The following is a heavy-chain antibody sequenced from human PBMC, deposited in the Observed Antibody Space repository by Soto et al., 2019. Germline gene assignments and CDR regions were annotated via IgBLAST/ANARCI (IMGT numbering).Heavy chain of an antibody. J-gene: IGHJ6*02. CDR1: GYSFTSYW. V-gene: IGHV5-51*01. CDR2: IYPGDSDT. D-gene: IGHD5-12*01. Sequence: GESLKISCKCSGYSFTSYWIGWVRQMPGKGLEWMGIIYPGDSDTRYSPSFQGQVTISADKSISTAYLQWSSLKASDTAMYYCARRHSGYMEGYYYYGMDVWGQGTTVTVSS. CDR3: ARRHSGYMEGYYYYGMDV.